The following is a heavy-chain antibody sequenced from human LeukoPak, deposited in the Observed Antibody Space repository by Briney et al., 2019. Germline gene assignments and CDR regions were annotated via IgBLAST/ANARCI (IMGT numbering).Heavy chain of an antibody. V-gene: IGHV4-39*01. CDR2: IYYSGST. CDR1: GGSISSSSYY. D-gene: IGHD5-12*01. Sequence: SETLSLTCTVPGGSISSSSYYWGWIRQPPGKGLEWIGSIYYSGSTYYNPSLKSRVTISVDTSKNQFSLKLSSVTAADTAVYYCARGSRVLRFPVWYWGQGTLVTVSS. J-gene: IGHJ4*02. CDR3: ARGSRVLRFPVWY.